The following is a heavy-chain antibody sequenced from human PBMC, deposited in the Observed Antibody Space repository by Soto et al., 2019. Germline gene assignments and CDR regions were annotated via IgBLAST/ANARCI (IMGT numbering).Heavy chain of an antibody. J-gene: IGHJ4*02. D-gene: IGHD3-22*01. CDR3: ARGAMDYYDSSGYYYFDY. CDR2: ISYDGSNK. Sequence: QVQLVESGGGVVQPGRSLRLSCAASGFTFSSYAMHWVRQAPDKGLEWVAVISYDGSNKYYADSVKGRFTISRDNSKNTLYLQMNSLRAEDTAVYYCARGAMDYYDSSGYYYFDYWGQGTLVTVSS. V-gene: IGHV3-30-3*01. CDR1: GFTFSSYA.